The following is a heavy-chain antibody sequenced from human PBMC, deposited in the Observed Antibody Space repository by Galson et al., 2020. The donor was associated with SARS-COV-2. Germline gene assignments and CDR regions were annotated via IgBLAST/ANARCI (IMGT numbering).Heavy chain of an antibody. Sequence: NSGGSLRLSCAASGFTFSSYSMNWVRQAPGKGLEWVSSISSSSSYIYYADSVKGRFTISRDNAKNSLYLQMNSLRAEDTAVYYCARSPYDIVVVPAAETEYFQHWGQGTLVTVSS. D-gene: IGHD2-2*01. CDR2: ISSSSSYI. J-gene: IGHJ1*01. V-gene: IGHV3-21*01. CDR1: GFTFSSYS. CDR3: ARSPYDIVVVPAAETEYFQH.